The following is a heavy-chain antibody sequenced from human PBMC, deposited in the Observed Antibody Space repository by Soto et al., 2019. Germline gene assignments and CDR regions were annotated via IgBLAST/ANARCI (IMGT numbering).Heavy chain of an antibody. CDR3: ASGRYYDILTGFYSYYGVDV. V-gene: IGHV4-4*02. J-gene: IGHJ6*02. CDR2: IYHSGTT. D-gene: IGHD3-9*01. CDR1: GGSIGSSKW. Sequence: SETLSLTCAVSGGSIGSSKWWSWVRQPPGKGLEWIGEIYHSGTTNYNPSLKSRVTISVDKSKNQFSLKLSSVTAADTAIYYCASGRYYDILTGFYSYYGVDVWGQGTTVTVSS.